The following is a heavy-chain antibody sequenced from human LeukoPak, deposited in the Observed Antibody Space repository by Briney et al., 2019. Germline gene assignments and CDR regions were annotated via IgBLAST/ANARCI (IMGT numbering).Heavy chain of an antibody. D-gene: IGHD2-2*01. CDR2: IYTSGST. CDR1: GGSISSYY. J-gene: IGHJ4*02. CDR3: ASLSLLVVPAAIVGSTPQRNDY. V-gene: IGHV4-4*07. Sequence: SETLSLTCSVSGGSISSYYWSWIRQPAGKGLEWIGRIYTSGSTNYNPPLKSRVTISVDTSKNQFSLKLSSVTAADTAVYYCASLSLLVVPAAIVGSTPQRNDYWGQGTLVTVSS.